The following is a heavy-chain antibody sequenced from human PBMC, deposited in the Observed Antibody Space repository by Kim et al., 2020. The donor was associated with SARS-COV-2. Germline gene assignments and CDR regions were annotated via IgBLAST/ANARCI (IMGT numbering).Heavy chain of an antibody. Sequence: GGSLRLSCAASGFTFSSYEMNWVRQAPGKGLEWVSYISSSGSTIYYADSVKGRFTISRDNAKNSLYLQMNSLRAEDTAVYYCAREWYQLLDPELDYWGQGTLVTVSS. CDR2: ISSSGSTI. J-gene: IGHJ4*02. CDR1: GFTFSSYE. D-gene: IGHD2-2*02. V-gene: IGHV3-48*03. CDR3: AREWYQLLDPELDY.